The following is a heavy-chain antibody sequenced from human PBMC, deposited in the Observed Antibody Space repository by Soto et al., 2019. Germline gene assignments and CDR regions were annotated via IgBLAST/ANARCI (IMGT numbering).Heavy chain of an antibody. V-gene: IGHV3-30*18. CDR1: GFTFSGFG. CDR3: AXDLYGSETYTYYCGMDV. CDR2: ISYDGSNR. D-gene: IGHD3-10*01. J-gene: IGHJ6*02. Sequence: PGGSLRLSCAASGFTFSGFGMHWVRQAPGKGLEWVAVISYDGSNRFYADSAKGRFTISRDNSKNTLYLQMNSLRPEDTAVYCCAXDLYGSETYTYYCGMDVWGQGTTVTVSS.